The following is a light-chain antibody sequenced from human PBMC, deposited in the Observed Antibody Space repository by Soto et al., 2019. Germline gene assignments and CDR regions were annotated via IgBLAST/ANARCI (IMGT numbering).Light chain of an antibody. Sequence: DIQMTQSPSSLSASVGDRVIITCRASRDITDYLAWYQQKPGQVPKLLVYTASTLQSVVPSRFTASGSGTDFTLTITGLQPEDFATYYCQNYDSAPWTFGQGTKVEF. CDR3: QNYDSAPWT. CDR2: TAS. J-gene: IGKJ1*01. V-gene: IGKV1-27*01. CDR1: RDITDY.